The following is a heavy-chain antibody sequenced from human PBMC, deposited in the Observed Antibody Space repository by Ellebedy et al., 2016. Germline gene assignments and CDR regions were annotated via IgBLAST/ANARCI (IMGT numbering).Heavy chain of an antibody. D-gene: IGHD6-13*01. J-gene: IGHJ4*02. CDR2: VYSTGST. CDR1: GDSVSSRSHF. CDR3: ARAPLTPAARKPTHLDS. Sequence: SETLSLTXTVFGDSVSSRSHFWSWIRQPPGKGLEWIGYVYSTGSTNYTPSLKSRVSMSLDTSRNQVSLRLRSATAADTAIYFCARAPLTPAARKPTHLDSWGQGTLVIVSS. V-gene: IGHV4-61*01.